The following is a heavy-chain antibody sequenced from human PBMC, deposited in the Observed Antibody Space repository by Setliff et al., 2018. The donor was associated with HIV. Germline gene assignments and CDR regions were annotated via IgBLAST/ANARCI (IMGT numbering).Heavy chain of an antibody. CDR1: GFTFSSYA. Sequence: GGSLRLSCAASGFTFSSYAMTWVRQAPGKGLEWVATINEDGSKKYHGASVWGRLTISRDNAKKSLYLQMNSLRADDTAVYYCARFPPGLLSSYYFDYWGRGTLVTVSS. CDR3: ARFPPGLLSSYYFDY. J-gene: IGHJ4*02. D-gene: IGHD2-21*01. CDR2: INEDGSKK. V-gene: IGHV3-7*03.